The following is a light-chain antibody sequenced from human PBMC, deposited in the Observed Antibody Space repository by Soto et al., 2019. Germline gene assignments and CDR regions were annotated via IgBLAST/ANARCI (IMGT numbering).Light chain of an antibody. V-gene: IGLV4-69*01. J-gene: IGLJ3*02. CDR3: QAWGTGIRV. Sequence: SAPLGASVKLTCTLSSGHSNYAVAWHLQQPEKGPRYLMTINSDGSHSRGDGIPDRFSGSSSGTERYLTISGLQFDDEADYYCQAWGTGIRVFGGGTKLTVL. CDR2: INSDGSH. CDR1: SGHSNYA.